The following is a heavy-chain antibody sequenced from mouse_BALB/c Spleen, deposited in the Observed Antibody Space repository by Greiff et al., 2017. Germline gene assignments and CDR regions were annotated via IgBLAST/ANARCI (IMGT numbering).Heavy chain of an antibody. CDR2: IDPANGNT. CDR1: GFNIKDTY. Sequence: VQLQQSGAELVKPGASVKLSCTASGFNIKDTYMHWVKQRPEQGLEWIGRIDPANGNTKYDPKFQGKATITADTSSNTAYLQLSSLTSEDTAVYYCARTTVYRDYIDYWGQGTTLTVSS. J-gene: IGHJ2*01. CDR3: ARTTVYRDYIDY. D-gene: IGHD1-1*01. V-gene: IGHV14-3*02.